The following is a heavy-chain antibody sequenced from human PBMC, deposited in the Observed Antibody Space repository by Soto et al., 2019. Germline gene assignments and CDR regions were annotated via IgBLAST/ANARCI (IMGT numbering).Heavy chain of an antibody. D-gene: IGHD3-22*01. CDR1: GGSISSYY. V-gene: IGHV4-59*01. Sequence: TSETLSLTCTVSGGSISSYYWSWIRQPPGKGLKWIGYIYYSGSTNYNPSLKSRVTISVDTSKNQFSLKLSSVTAADTAVYYCARDNGREQYYDSSGYWYYFDYWGQGTLVTVSS. J-gene: IGHJ4*02. CDR2: IYYSGST. CDR3: ARDNGREQYYDSSGYWYYFDY.